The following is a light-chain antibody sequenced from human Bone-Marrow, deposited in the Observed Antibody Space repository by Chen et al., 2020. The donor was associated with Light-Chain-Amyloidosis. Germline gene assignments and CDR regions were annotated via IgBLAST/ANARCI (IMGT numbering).Light chain of an antibody. CDR1: QSVLYSSNNKIY. J-gene: IGKJ4*01. CDR3: QLYYSTPPT. CDR2: WAS. Sequence: DIVMTQSPDSLAVSLGERATINCKSRQSVLYSSNNKIYLAWYQEKPGQTPKLLISWASTRQSGLPDRFSGGESGTDFTLTISSLQAEDVAVYYWQLYYSTPPTFGGGTKVEIK. V-gene: IGKV4-1*01.